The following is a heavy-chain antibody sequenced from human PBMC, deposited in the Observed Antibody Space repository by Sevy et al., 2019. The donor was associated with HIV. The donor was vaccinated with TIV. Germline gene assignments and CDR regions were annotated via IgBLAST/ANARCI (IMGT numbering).Heavy chain of an antibody. D-gene: IGHD4-4*01. Sequence: GGSLRLSCAASGFTFSNYAMNWVRQAPGKGLESISSISINGDRTYYIDSVRGRFTISRDNSKNMLYLQMHGLRAEDAATYYCAKVLSVTFSYWYGLDVWGQGTTVTVSS. V-gene: IGHV3-23*01. CDR3: AKVLSVTFSYWYGLDV. CDR1: GFTFSNYA. J-gene: IGHJ6*02. CDR2: ISINGDRT.